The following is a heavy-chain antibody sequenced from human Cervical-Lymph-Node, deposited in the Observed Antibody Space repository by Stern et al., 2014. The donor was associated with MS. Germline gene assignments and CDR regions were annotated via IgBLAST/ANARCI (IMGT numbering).Heavy chain of an antibody. J-gene: IGHJ4*02. CDR3: AGGGYGGNSNFDY. V-gene: IGHV3-30-3*01. D-gene: IGHD4-23*01. CDR2: ISYDGSTK. Sequence: VQLVESGGGVVQPGRSLRLSCAASGFTFSNDAMHWVRQAPGQGLEWVAVISYDGSTKSDADSVKGRFTISRDNSKNTLYLQTNSLRTEDTAVYYCAGGGYGGNSNFDYWGQGTLVTVSS. CDR1: GFTFSNDA.